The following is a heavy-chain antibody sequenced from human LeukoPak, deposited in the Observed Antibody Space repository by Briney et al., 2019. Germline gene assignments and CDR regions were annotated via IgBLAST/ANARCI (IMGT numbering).Heavy chain of an antibody. D-gene: IGHD3-22*01. CDR3: ARYYDSSGYYYVGWFDP. Sequence: PSETLSLTCAVSGGSFSGYYWTWIRQPPGKGLEWIGEINHSGGTNYNPSLKSRVTISVDTSKNQFSLKLSSVTAADTAVYYCARYYDSSGYYYVGWFDPWGQGTLVTVSS. V-gene: IGHV4-34*01. CDR1: GGSFSGYY. CDR2: INHSGGT. J-gene: IGHJ5*02.